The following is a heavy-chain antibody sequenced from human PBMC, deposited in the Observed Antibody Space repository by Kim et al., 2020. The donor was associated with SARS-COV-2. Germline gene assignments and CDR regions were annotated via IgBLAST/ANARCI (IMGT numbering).Heavy chain of an antibody. D-gene: IGHD4-17*01. CDR2: IIPIFGTA. Sequence: SVKVSCKASGGTFSSYAISWVRQAPGQGLEWMGGIIPIFGTANYAQKFQGRVTITADESTSTAYMELSSLRSEDTAVYYCAREWFGPFPVTTFYYYGMDVWGQGTTVTVSS. CDR1: GGTFSSYA. J-gene: IGHJ6*02. V-gene: IGHV1-69*13. CDR3: AREWFGPFPVTTFYYYGMDV.